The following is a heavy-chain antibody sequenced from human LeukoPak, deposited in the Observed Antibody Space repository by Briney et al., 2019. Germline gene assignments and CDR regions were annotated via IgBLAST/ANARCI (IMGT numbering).Heavy chain of an antibody. V-gene: IGHV4-59*01. CDR1: GGSISSYY. Sequence: PSETLSLTCTVSGGSISSYYWSWIWQPPGKGLEWIGYIYYSGSTNYNPSLKSRVTISVDTSKNQFSLKLSSVTAADTAVYYCARETTLQTYNWFDHWGQGTLVTVSS. J-gene: IGHJ5*02. CDR3: ARETTLQTYNWFDH. CDR2: IYYSGST. D-gene: IGHD4-17*01.